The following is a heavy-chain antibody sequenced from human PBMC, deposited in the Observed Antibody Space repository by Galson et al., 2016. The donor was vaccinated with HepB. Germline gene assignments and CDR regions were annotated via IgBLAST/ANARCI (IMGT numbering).Heavy chain of an antibody. J-gene: IGHJ4*02. V-gene: IGHV3-73*01. D-gene: IGHD2-21*02. CDR2: IRSKANSYAT. CDR3: TRPKTTAIGGRSDF. Sequence: SLRLSCAASGFTFSGSAMHWVRQASGKGLEWVGRIRSKANSYATAYAASVKGRFTISRDDSKNTAYLQMNSLKTDDTAVYYCTRPKTTAIGGRSDFWGQGTLVTVSS. CDR1: GFTFSGSA.